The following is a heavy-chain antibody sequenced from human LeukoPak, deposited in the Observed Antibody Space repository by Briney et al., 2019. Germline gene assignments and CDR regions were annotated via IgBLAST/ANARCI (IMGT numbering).Heavy chain of an antibody. Sequence: SETLSLTCAVYGGSFSGYYWSWIRQPPGKGLEWIGEINHSESTNYNPSLKSRVTISVDTSKNQFSLKLSSVTAADTAVYYCARGRGYGVVVPAAPYYYGMDVWGKGTTVTVSS. J-gene: IGHJ6*04. CDR2: INHSEST. D-gene: IGHD2-2*01. V-gene: IGHV4-34*01. CDR1: GGSFSGYY. CDR3: ARGRGYGVVVPAAPYYYGMDV.